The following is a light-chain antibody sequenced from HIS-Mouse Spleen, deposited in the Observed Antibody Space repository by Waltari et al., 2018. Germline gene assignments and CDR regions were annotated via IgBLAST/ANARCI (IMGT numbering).Light chain of an antibody. CDR3: AAWDDSLNGVV. J-gene: IGLJ2*01. Sequence: TQPPSASGTPGQRVTISCSGSSSNIGRNTVNWYQQLPGTAPKLPIYSNNQRPSGVPDRFSGSKSGTSASLAISGLQSEDEADYYCAAWDDSLNGVVFGGGTKLTVL. CDR1: SSNIGRNT. V-gene: IGLV1-44*01. CDR2: SNN.